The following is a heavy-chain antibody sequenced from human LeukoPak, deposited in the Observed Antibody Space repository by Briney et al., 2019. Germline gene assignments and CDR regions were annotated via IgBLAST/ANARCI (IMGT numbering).Heavy chain of an antibody. J-gene: IGHJ5*02. CDR2: IYHSGST. CDR1: GYSISSGYY. Sequence: SETLSLTCTVSGYSISSGYYWGWIRQPPGKGLEWIGSIYHSGSTYYNPSLKSRVTISVDTSKNQFSLKLSSVTAADTAVYYCARAMIRGVITGIEEWFDPWGQGTLVTVSS. D-gene: IGHD3-10*01. CDR3: ARAMIRGVITGIEEWFDP. V-gene: IGHV4-38-2*02.